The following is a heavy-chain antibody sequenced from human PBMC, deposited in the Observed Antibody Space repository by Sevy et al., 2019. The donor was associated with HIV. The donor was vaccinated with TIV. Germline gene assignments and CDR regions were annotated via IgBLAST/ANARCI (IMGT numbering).Heavy chain of an antibody. CDR3: ARDLPPSATTVPHFDC. D-gene: IGHD4-17*01. V-gene: IGHV3-48*03. CDR2: ISNSGTTI. CDR1: GFSFSSYE. J-gene: IGHJ4*02. Sequence: GGSLRLSCAASGFSFSSYEMNWVRQAPGKGLEWVSYISNSGTTISYSDSVRGRFTISRDNARNLLYLQMNSLRAEDTAVYFCARDLPPSATTVPHFDCWGKGTLVTVSS.